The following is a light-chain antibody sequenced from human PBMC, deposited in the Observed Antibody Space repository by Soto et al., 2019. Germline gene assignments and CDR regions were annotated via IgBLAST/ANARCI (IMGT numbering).Light chain of an antibody. CDR1: QSVSSSY. J-gene: IGKJ5*01. CDR3: QQRSDWRIT. CDR2: GAS. V-gene: IGKV3D-20*02. Sequence: EIVLTQSPGTLSLSPGERATLSWRASQSVSSSYLAWYQQKPGQAPRLLIYGASSRATGIPDRFSGSGSGTDFTLTISSLEPEDFAVYYCQQRSDWRITFGQGTRLEI.